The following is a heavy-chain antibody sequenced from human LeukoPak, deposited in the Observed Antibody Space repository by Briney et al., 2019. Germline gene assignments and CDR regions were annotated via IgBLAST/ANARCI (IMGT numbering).Heavy chain of an antibody. Sequence: ASVKVSCKASGYTFTNYGITRVRQAPGQGPEWMGWISAYNGKTNYAQNVQGRVIMTTDTSTGTAYLELRSLRFDDTAVYYCARDDKNGRWSWFDPWGQGTPVTVSS. J-gene: IGHJ5*02. CDR3: ARDDKNGRWSWFDP. CDR1: GYTFTNYG. CDR2: ISAYNGKT. V-gene: IGHV1-18*01. D-gene: IGHD2-15*01.